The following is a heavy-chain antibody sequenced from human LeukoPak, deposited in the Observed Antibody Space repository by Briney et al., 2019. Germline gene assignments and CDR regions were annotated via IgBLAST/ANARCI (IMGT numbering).Heavy chain of an antibody. Sequence: ASVKVSCKASGYTFTGYYMHWVRQAPGQGLEWMGWINPNSGGTNYAQKFQGRVTMTRGTSISTAYMELSRLRSDDTAVYYCARDLDSSGWFHFDYWGQGTLVTVSS. CDR2: INPNSGGT. J-gene: IGHJ4*02. CDR3: ARDLDSSGWFHFDY. CDR1: GYTFTGYY. D-gene: IGHD6-19*01. V-gene: IGHV1-2*02.